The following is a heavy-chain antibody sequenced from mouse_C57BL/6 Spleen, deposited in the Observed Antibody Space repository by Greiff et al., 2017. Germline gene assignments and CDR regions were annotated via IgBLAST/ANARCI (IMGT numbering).Heavy chain of an antibody. D-gene: IGHD2-1*01. V-gene: IGHV5-4*03. CDR2: ISDGGSYT. CDR3: ARGRGLYYGNYGFDV. J-gene: IGHJ1*03. Sequence: EVKLVESGGGLVKPGGSLKLSCAASGFTFSSYAMSWVRQTPEKRLEWVATISDGGSYTYYPDNVKGRFTISRDNAKNNLYLQRSHLKSEDTAMYYCARGRGLYYGNYGFDVGGTGTTVTVSS. CDR1: GFTFSSYA.